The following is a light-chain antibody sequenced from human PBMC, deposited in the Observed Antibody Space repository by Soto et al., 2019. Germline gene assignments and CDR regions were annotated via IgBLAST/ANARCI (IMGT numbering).Light chain of an antibody. CDR1: QSVGSS. V-gene: IGKV3-11*01. CDR2: DTS. J-gene: IGKJ4*01. Sequence: EIVLTQSPATLSLSPGERATLSCRASQSVGSSLAWYQQKPGQAPRLLIYDTSIRATGIPGRFSGRGSGTDFTLTISSLEPEDFAVYYCQQRGNWPLTFGGGTNVEIK. CDR3: QQRGNWPLT.